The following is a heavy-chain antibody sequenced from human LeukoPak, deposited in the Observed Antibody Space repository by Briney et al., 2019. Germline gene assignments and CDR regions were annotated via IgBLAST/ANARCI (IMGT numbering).Heavy chain of an antibody. D-gene: IGHD2-15*01. CDR1: GFTFSTYA. CDR2: ISGSGGST. CDR3: AKDDCSGGSCYQIYFDY. J-gene: IGHJ4*02. V-gene: IGHV3-23*01. Sequence: PGGSLRLSCAASGFTFSTYAMSWVRQAPGKGLEWVSAISGSGGSTYYADSVKGRFTISRDNSKNTLYLQMNSLRAEDTAVYYCAKDDCSGGSCYQIYFDYWGQGTLVTVSS.